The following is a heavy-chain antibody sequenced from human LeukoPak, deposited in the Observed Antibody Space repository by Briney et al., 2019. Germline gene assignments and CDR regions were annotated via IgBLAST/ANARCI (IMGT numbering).Heavy chain of an antibody. D-gene: IGHD3-10*02. CDR1: GFTFSSYA. V-gene: IGHV3-23*01. CDR2: ISGSGGST. Sequence: GGSLRLSCAASGFTFSSYAMSWVRQAPGKGLEWVSAISGSGGSTYYADSVKGRFTISRDNSKNTLYLQMNSLRAEDTAVYYCAKGRRYLIVRGVMNNWFDPWGQGTLVTVSS. CDR3: AKGRRYLIVRGVMNNWFDP. J-gene: IGHJ5*02.